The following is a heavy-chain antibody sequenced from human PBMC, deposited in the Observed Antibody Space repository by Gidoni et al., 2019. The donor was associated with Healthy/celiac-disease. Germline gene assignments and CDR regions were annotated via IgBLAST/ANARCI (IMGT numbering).Heavy chain of an antibody. CDR2: MWGSGGSP. CDR1: GLPFSSYA. V-gene: IGHV3-23*01. CDR3: AKGADIVVVVAATDDY. J-gene: IGHJ4*02. D-gene: IGHD2-15*01. Sequence: EVQLLESGGGWVQPGGSLRLSCAASGLPFSSYAMGWVRQAPGKGLEWVSAMWGSGGSPYYEVSVKGRFTISRDISKTTLYLQMNSLRAEDTAVYYCAKGADIVVVVAATDDYWGQGTLVTVSS.